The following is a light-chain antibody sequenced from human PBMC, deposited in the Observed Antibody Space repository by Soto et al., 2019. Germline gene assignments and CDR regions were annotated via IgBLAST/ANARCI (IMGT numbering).Light chain of an antibody. CDR2: GAS. Sequence: EIVLTQSPGTLSLSPGERATLSCRASQSVSSSYLAWYQQKPGQAPRLLIYGASSRATGIPDRFSGSGSGTEFTLTISRLEPEDFAVYYCKQYGSSSLVTFGPGTKVDIK. CDR1: QSVSSSY. J-gene: IGKJ3*01. CDR3: KQYGSSSLVT. V-gene: IGKV3-20*01.